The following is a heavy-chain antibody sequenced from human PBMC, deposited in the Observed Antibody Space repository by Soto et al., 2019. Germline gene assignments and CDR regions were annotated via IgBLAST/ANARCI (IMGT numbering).Heavy chain of an antibody. CDR1: GYTFTSYG. J-gene: IGHJ6*02. Sequence: ASVKVSCKASGYTFTSYGISWVRQALGQGLEWMGWISAYNGNTNYAQKLQGRVTMTTDTSTSTAYMELRSLRSDDTAVYYCARGPSSGWYTPHLYYYYGMDVWG. V-gene: IGHV1-18*01. CDR2: ISAYNGNT. D-gene: IGHD6-19*01. CDR3: ARGPSSGWYTPHLYYYYGMDV.